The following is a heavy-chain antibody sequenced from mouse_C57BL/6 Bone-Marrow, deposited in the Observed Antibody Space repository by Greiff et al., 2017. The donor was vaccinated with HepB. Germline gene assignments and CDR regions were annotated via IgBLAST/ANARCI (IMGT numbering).Heavy chain of an antibody. CDR1: GYTFTSYW. V-gene: IGHV1-69*01. CDR3: AREGLDSSGAWFAY. Sequence: VQLQQPGAELVMPGASVKLSCKASGYTFTSYWMHWVKQRPGQGLEWIGEIDPSDSYTNYNQKFKGKSTLTVDKSSSTAYMQLSRLTSEDSAVYYCAREGLDSSGAWFAYWGQGTLVTVSA. CDR2: IDPSDSYT. D-gene: IGHD3-2*02. J-gene: IGHJ3*01.